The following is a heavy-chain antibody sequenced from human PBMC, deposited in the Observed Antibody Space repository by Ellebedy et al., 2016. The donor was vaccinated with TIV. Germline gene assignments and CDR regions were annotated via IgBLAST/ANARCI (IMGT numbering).Heavy chain of an antibody. CDR1: VGSFNSKTW. Sequence: MPSETLSLTCVVSVGSFNSKTWGSWVRQSPGKGLEWIGEIPHSGRTNYSPSLKDRVTLSLDKSQNYFSLKLTSVTAADTAVYYCATNDDTLATNLFDYWGQGTLVTVSS. CDR2: IPHSGRT. D-gene: IGHD1-1*01. J-gene: IGHJ4*02. V-gene: IGHV4-4*02. CDR3: ATNDDTLATNLFDY.